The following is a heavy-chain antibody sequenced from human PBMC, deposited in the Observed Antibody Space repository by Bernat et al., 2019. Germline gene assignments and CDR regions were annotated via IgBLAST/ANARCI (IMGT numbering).Heavy chain of an antibody. Sequence: EVQLVESGGGVVQPGGSLRLSCAASGFTFDVYAMHWVRQAPGKGLEWVSLISGDGGSTYYADSVKGRFTISRDNRKNSLYLKMNSLRTEDTALYYCAKEGYFDCFDYWGQGTLVTVSS. V-gene: IGHV3-43*02. J-gene: IGHJ4*02. D-gene: IGHD3-9*01. CDR3: AKEGYFDCFDY. CDR1: GFTFDVYA. CDR2: ISGDGGST.